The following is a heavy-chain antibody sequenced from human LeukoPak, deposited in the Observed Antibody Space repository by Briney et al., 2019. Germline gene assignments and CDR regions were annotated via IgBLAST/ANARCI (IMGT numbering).Heavy chain of an antibody. CDR1: KFTFSSYS. CDR2: ISSSSSYI. V-gene: IGHV3-21*04. CDR3: AKDIGRVDTASTYMDV. J-gene: IGHJ6*03. D-gene: IGHD5-18*01. Sequence: PGGSLRLSCAASKFTFSSYSMNWVRQAPGKGLEWVSSISSSSSYIYYADSVKGRFTISRDNAKNSLYLQMNSLRVEDTALYYCAKDIGRVDTASTYMDVWGKGTTVTISS.